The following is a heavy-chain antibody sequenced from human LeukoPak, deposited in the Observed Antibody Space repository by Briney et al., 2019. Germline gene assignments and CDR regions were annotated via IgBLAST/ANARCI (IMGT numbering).Heavy chain of an antibody. V-gene: IGHV4-59*02. Sequence: SETLSLTCTVSGDSVTNHQWSWVRQAPGKGLEWIAYIHHSGSTNYNPSLKNRVTISIDTSKNQFSLRLISVTAADTAVYYCARYPLVFDFWGQGILVTVSS. CDR1: GDSVTNHQ. J-gene: IGHJ4*02. CDR3: ARYPLVFDF. CDR2: IHHSGST. D-gene: IGHD6-6*01.